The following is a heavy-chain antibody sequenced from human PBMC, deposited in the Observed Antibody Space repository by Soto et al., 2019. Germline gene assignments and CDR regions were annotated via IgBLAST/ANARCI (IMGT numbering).Heavy chain of an antibody. D-gene: IGHD4-17*01. J-gene: IGHJ4*02. CDR2: VYNSVGT. CDR1: GGSVSSGNYY. Sequence: SETLSLTCSVSGGSVSSGNYYWTWIRQPPGKGLEWIGCVYNSVGTHYNTSLKSRVTISVDRSKNQFSLQLSSVTPADAAVYYCARGGENYGGNAIFDYWGQGTLVTVSS. CDR3: ARGGENYGGNAIFDY. V-gene: IGHV4-61*01.